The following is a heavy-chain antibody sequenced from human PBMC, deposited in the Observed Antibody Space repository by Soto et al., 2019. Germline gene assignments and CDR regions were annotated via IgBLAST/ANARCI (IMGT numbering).Heavy chain of an antibody. J-gene: IGHJ4*02. V-gene: IGHV3-23*01. CDR2: ISDSGRTT. CDR1: GFAFSNFA. D-gene: IGHD3-10*01. Sequence: GGSLRLSCAASGFAFSNFAMTWVGQAPGKGLEWVSSISDSGRTTFYADSVKGRFTVSRDNSKNTLYLQMNSLRAEDTALYYCAKELSYNSGRPFDYWGQGTLVTVSS. CDR3: AKELSYNSGRPFDY.